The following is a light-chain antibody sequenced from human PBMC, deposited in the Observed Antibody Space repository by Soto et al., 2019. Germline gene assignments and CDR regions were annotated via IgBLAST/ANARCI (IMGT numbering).Light chain of an antibody. V-gene: IGLV1-40*01. CDR3: QSYDSSLSAPYV. Sequence: QSVLTQPPSVSGAPGQRVTISCTGSSSKIGAAYGVYWYQHLPGAAPKLLIYGNTNRPSGVPDRFSGSKSGTSASLVITGLQAEDEADYDCQSYDSSLSAPYVFGAGTKLTVL. CDR2: GNT. J-gene: IGLJ1*01. CDR1: SSKIGAAYG.